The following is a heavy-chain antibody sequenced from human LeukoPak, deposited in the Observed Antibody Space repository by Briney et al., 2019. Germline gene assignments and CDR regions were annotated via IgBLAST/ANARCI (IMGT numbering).Heavy chain of an antibody. CDR2: IYTSGST. D-gene: IGHD3-16*02. CDR3: ARGRGTFGGVIVRRPATLDY. CDR1: GGSISSYY. V-gene: IGHV4-4*07. J-gene: IGHJ4*02. Sequence: SETLSLTCTVSGGSISSYYWSWIRQPAGKGLEWIGRIYTSGSTNYNPSLKSRVTMSVDTSKNQFSLKLSSVTAADTAVYYCARGRGTFGGVIVRRPATLDYWGQGTLVTVSS.